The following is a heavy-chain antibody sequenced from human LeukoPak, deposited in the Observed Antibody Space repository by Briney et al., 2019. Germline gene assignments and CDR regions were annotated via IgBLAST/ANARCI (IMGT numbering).Heavy chain of an antibody. D-gene: IGHD3-22*01. V-gene: IGHV1-24*01. CDR1: GYTLTELS. CDR3: ARDPDYYYDSSGYYPHYFDY. Sequence: ASVKVSCKVSGYTLTELSMHWVRQAPGKGLEWMGGFDPEDGEAIYAQKFQGRVTMTEDTSTDTAYMELSSLRSEDTAVYYCARDPDYYYDSSGYYPHYFDYWGQGTLVTVSS. CDR2: FDPEDGEA. J-gene: IGHJ4*02.